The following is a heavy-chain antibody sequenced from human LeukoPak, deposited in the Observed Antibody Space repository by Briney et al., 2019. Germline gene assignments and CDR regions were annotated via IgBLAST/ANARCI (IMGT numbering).Heavy chain of an antibody. V-gene: IGHV1-18*01. J-gene: IGHJ1*01. CDR3: VGDDRWDVDCFQH. CDR2: ISAYGGNT. D-gene: IGHD1-26*01. Sequence: PLASLKLSCAASGYTFTNYAMSWVRQAPGQGLEWMGDISAYGGNTNYAQNLRGRVTMTTDTTTNTAYMEMSSLTADDTAVYYCVGDDRWDVDCFQHWGQGTLVTVSS. CDR1: GYTFTNYA.